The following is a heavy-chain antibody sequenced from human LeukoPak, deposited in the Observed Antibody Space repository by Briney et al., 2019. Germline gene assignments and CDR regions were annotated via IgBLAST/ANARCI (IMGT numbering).Heavy chain of an antibody. D-gene: IGHD3-22*01. CDR1: GGSISSGDYY. CDR2: IYYSGST. Sequence: SQTLSLTCTVSGGSISSGDYYWSWIRQPPGKGLEWVGYIYYSGSTYYNPSLKSRVTISVDTSKNQFSLKLSSVTAADTAVYYCARGRYYYDSYYFDYWGQGTLVTVSS. CDR3: ARGRYYYDSYYFDY. J-gene: IGHJ4*02. V-gene: IGHV4-30-4*08.